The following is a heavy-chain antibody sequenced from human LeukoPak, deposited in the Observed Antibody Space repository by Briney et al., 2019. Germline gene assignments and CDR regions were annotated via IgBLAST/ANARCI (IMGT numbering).Heavy chain of an antibody. J-gene: IGHJ4*02. Sequence: PSETLSLTCTVAGGSISSYYWSWIRQPPGKGLEWIGYIYYSGSTNYTPSLKSRVTISVDTSKNQFSLKLSSVTAADTAVYYCASTYGDLLFDYWGQGTLVTVSS. V-gene: IGHV4-59*08. D-gene: IGHD4-17*01. CDR1: GGSISSYY. CDR3: ASTYGDLLFDY. CDR2: IYYSGST.